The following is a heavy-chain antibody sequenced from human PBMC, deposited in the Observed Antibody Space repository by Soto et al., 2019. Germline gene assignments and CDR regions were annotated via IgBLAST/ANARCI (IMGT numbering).Heavy chain of an antibody. D-gene: IGHD3-16*01. CDR1: NGSISSGGYS. Sequence: SETMSLTCTVSNGSISSGGYSWSWIRQTPGKGLEWIGYIYPTGKTYYNPSLKNRATLSIDTSQNQFSLQLTSVTAADTAVYYCARAPPGPAPRWGVWGHGTTVTVSS. CDR2: IYPTGKT. V-gene: IGHV4-30-2*01. CDR3: ARAPPGPAPRWGV. J-gene: IGHJ6*02.